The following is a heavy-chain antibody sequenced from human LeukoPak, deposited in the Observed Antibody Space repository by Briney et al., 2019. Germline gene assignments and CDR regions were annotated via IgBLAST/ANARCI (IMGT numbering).Heavy chain of an antibody. V-gene: IGHV3-21*06. CDR2: IGHTGDTV. D-gene: IGHD6-13*01. CDR3: ARDGSGWSRDY. Sequence: GESLRLSCAASGFTFSIYSMNWVRLAPGKGLEWLSLIGHTGDTVYYADSVRGRFTTSRANAKNLVYLQMNSLRAEDSDIYYCARDGSGWSRDYWGQGTLVTVSS. CDR1: GFTFSIYS. J-gene: IGHJ4*02.